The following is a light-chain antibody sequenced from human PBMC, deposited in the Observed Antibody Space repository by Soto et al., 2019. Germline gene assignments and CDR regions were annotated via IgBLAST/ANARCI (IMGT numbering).Light chain of an antibody. CDR2: SNN. Sequence: QSVPTQPPSASGTPGQRVTISCSGSSSNIGSNYVYWYQQLPGTAPKLLIYSNNERPSGVPDRFSGSKSGTSASLAISGLRSEDEADYYCAAWDDSLSGSVFGGGTKLTVL. J-gene: IGLJ2*01. CDR3: AAWDDSLSGSV. CDR1: SSNIGSNY. V-gene: IGLV1-47*02.